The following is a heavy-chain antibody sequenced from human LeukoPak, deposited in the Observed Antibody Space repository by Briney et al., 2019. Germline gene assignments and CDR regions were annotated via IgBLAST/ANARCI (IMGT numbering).Heavy chain of an antibody. CDR1: GYTFTSYG. D-gene: IGHD3-22*01. Sequence: GASVKVSCKASGYTFTSYGISWVRQAPGQGLEWMGWISAYNGNTNYAQKLQGRVTMTTDTSTSTAYMELRSLRSDDTAVYYCARAYYYDSSGYYYVSDYWGQGTLVTVSS. J-gene: IGHJ4*02. V-gene: IGHV1-18*01. CDR2: ISAYNGNT. CDR3: ARAYYYDSSGYYYVSDY.